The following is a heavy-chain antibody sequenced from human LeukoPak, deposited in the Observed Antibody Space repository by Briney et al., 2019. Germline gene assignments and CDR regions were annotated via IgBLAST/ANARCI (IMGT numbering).Heavy chain of an antibody. D-gene: IGHD6-13*01. CDR3: ARDGPPAGVYFDY. V-gene: IGHV3-7*01. CDR1: GFTFNKFW. J-gene: IGHJ4*02. CDR2: INHDGSEK. Sequence: GGSLRLSCAASGFTFNKFWMNWVRQAPGKGLEWVASINHDGSEKYYVESVKGRFTISRDNAENSLYLQMNSLRAEDTAVYYCARDGPPAGVYFDYWGQGILVTVSS.